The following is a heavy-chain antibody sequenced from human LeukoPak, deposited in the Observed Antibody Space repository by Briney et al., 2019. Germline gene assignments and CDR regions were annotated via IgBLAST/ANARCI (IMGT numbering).Heavy chain of an antibody. CDR2: IDWNGNST. CDR1: GFTFDDYG. Sequence: GGSLRLSCAASGFTFDDYGMTWVRQVPGKGLEWISGIDWNGNSTVYADSVKGRFTISRDNAKNSLSLQMKSVRVEGTALYYCARCSGDFWSGLYYYFIDVWGKGTTVTVSS. D-gene: IGHD3-3*01. V-gene: IGHV3-20*04. CDR3: ARCSGDFWSGLYYYFIDV. J-gene: IGHJ6*03.